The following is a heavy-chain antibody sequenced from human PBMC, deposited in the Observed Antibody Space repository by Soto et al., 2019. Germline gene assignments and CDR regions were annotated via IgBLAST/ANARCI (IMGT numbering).Heavy chain of an antibody. CDR3: ARGSRGNSRARSPDF. CDR1: GYTFTSYG. CDR2: ISAYNGNT. Sequence: QVQLVQSGAEVKKPGASVKVSCKASGYTFTSYGISWVRQAPGQGLEWMGWISAYNGNTNYAQKLQGRATMTTDTSTSTDYMELRSMRSDDTAEYYWARGSRGNSRARSPDFWGQGTLVTVSS. V-gene: IGHV1-18*04. J-gene: IGHJ4*02. D-gene: IGHD2-21*02.